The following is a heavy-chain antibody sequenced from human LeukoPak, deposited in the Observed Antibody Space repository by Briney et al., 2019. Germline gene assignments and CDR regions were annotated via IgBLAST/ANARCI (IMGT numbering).Heavy chain of an antibody. CDR2: IYYSGST. Sequence: SETLSLTCTVSGGSISSYYWSWIRQPPGKGLEWIGSIYYSGSTYYNPSLKSRVTISVDTSKNQFSLKLSSVTAADTAVYYCARHPAFGMVRGVTYYFDYWGQGTLVTVSS. V-gene: IGHV4-59*05. CDR3: ARHPAFGMVRGVTYYFDY. J-gene: IGHJ4*02. CDR1: GGSISSYY. D-gene: IGHD3-10*01.